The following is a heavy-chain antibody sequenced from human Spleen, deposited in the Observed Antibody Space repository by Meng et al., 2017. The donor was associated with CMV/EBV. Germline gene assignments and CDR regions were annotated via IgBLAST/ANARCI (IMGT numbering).Heavy chain of an antibody. Sequence: KSAGYTFTSYGISWVRQAPGQGLEWMGWISAYNGNTNYAQKLQGRVTMTTDTSTSTAYMELRSLRSDDTAVYYCARVTDFGVVISDYWGQGTLVTVSS. V-gene: IGHV1-18*01. J-gene: IGHJ4*02. CDR3: ARVTDFGVVISDY. CDR2: ISAYNGNT. D-gene: IGHD3-3*01. CDR1: GYTFTSYG.